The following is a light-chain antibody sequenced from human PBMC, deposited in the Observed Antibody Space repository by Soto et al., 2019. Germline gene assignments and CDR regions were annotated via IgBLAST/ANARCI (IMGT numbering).Light chain of an antibody. CDR2: GAS. J-gene: IGKJ3*01. Sequence: DIVLTQSPGTLSLSPGERATLSCRASQSVSSKYLAWYQQKPGQAPRVLIYGASIRATGIPERFSGGGSGTDFTLTITRLEPADFSEYYCQQYGSSLFTFGPGTKGDIK. CDR1: QSVSSKY. V-gene: IGKV3-20*01. CDR3: QQYGSSLFT.